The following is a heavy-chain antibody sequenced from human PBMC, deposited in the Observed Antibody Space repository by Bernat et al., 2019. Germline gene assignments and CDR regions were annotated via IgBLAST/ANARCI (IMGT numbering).Heavy chain of an antibody. CDR3: ARDRATVTSMTYYYYYGMDV. V-gene: IGHV3-48*03. CDR2: ISSSGSTI. J-gene: IGHJ6*02. D-gene: IGHD4-17*01. Sequence: EVQLVESGGGLVQPGGSLRLSCAASGFTFSSYEMNWVRQAPGKGLEWVSYISSSGSTIYYADSVKGQFTISRDNAKNSLYLQMNSLRAEDTAVYYCARDRATVTSMTYYYYYGMDVWGQGTTVTVSS. CDR1: GFTFSSYE.